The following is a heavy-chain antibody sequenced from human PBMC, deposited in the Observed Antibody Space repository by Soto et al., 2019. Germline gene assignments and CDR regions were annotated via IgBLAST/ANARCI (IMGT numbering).Heavy chain of an antibody. CDR2: INAGNGNT. D-gene: IGHD6-19*01. CDR3: ARAVAVPADFDY. CDR1: GYTFTGYA. Sequence: QVQLVQSGAEEKKPGASVKVSCKASGYTFTGYAMHWVRQAPGHRREWMGWINAGNGNTKYSQKFQGRGTITRDTSASTTYMELSSLRSEDTAVYYCARAVAVPADFDYWGQGTLVTVSS. J-gene: IGHJ4*02. V-gene: IGHV1-3*05.